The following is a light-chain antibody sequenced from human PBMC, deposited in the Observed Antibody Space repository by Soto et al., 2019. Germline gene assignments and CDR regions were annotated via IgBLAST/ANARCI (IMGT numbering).Light chain of an antibody. CDR2: DAS. J-gene: IGKJ4*01. V-gene: IGKV3-11*01. CDR1: QSVGTY. CDR3: QQRTNWPPLT. Sequence: EIVLTQSPATLSLSPGERATLSCRASQSVGTYLAWYQQKPGQAPRLLIYDASNRATGIPARFSGSGSGTDFTLTISGLAPEDFAVYSCQQRTNWPPLTFGGGTKVEIK.